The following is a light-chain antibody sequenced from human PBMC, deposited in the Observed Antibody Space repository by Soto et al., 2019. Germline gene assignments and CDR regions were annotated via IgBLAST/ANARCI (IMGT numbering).Light chain of an antibody. CDR2: LNSAGSH. CDR1: SGHSSYA. V-gene: IGLV4-69*01. J-gene: IGLJ2*01. Sequence: QSVLTQSPSASASLGASVKLTCTLGSGHSSYAIAWHQQQPEKGPRFLMKLNSAGSHSKGDGIPDRFSGSSSGAERYLTISSLQFEDEADYYCQTWGTGIVIFGGGTKVTVL. CDR3: QTWGTGIVI.